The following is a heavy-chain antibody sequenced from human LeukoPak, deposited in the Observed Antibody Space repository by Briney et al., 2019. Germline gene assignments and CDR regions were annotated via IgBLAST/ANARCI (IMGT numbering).Heavy chain of an antibody. CDR2: IYYSGST. Sequence: SETLSLTCTVSGGSISSHYWSWIRQPPEKGLEWIGYIYYSGSTNYNPSLKSRVTISVDTSKNQFSLKLSSVTAADTAMYYYARDTWIQRWSHWFDPWGQGTLVTVSS. CDR3: ARDTWIQRWSHWFDP. CDR1: GGSISSHY. J-gene: IGHJ5*02. V-gene: IGHV4-59*11. D-gene: IGHD5-18*01.